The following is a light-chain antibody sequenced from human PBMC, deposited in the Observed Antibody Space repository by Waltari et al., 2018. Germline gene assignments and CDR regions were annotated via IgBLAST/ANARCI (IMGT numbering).Light chain of an antibody. CDR2: DVS. Sequence: QSALTQPPSASGSPGQSVTISCTGTSSDVGTYNYVSWYQQHPGKAPKLMVYDVSKRPAGIPVLFSASKSGNTASLTVCGLQAEDEADYYCSSYTGRDMDIVFGGGTKLTVL. CDR3: SSYTGRDMDIV. V-gene: IGLV2-8*01. CDR1: SSDVGTYNY. J-gene: IGLJ3*02.